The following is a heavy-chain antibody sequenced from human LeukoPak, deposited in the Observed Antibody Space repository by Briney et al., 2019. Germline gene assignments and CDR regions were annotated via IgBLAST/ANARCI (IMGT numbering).Heavy chain of an antibody. CDR1: GYTFTSYG. CDR3: ARVLWGSSPKNYYYYMDV. D-gene: IGHD6-6*01. V-gene: IGHV1-18*01. CDR2: ISAYNGNT. J-gene: IGHJ6*03. Sequence: GASVKVSCKASGYTFTSYGISWVRQAPGQGLEWMGWISAYNGNTNYAQKLQGRVTMTTDTSTSTAYMELRSLRSDDTAVYYCARVLWGSSPKNYYYYMDVWGKGTTVTVSS.